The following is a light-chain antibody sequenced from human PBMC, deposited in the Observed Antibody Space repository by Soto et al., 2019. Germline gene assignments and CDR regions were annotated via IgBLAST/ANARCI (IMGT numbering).Light chain of an antibody. CDR1: NSDIGFYNY. V-gene: IGLV2-14*01. Sequence: QSALTQPASASGSPGQSITISCTGTNSDIGFYNYVSWYQQHPGEAPKLIIYEVAKRPSGVSSRFSGSKSGNTASLTISGLQAEDEADYYCSSYAGSSNVFGTGTKVTVL. J-gene: IGLJ1*01. CDR2: EVA. CDR3: SSYAGSSNV.